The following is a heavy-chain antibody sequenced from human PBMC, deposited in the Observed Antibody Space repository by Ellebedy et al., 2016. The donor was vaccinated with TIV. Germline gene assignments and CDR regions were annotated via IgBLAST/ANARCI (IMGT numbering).Heavy chain of an antibody. V-gene: IGHV3-43*02. CDR2: INEDGTTT. J-gene: IGHJ4*02. CDR1: GFTFDEYA. Sequence: PGGSLRLSCGASGFTFDEYAMHWVRHAPGKGLEWVSFINEDGTTTYYANSVRGRFTISRDNTKNSLYLQMNSLRADDTAVYYCTKDGSGTMNFWGQGTLVTVSS. CDR3: TKDGSGTMNF. D-gene: IGHD1-1*01.